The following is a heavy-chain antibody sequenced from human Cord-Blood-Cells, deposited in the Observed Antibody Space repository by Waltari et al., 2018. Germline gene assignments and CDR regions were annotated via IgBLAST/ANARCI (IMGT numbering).Heavy chain of an antibody. CDR2: INHSGST. CDR3: ARGKDDILTGNAFDI. J-gene: IGHJ3*02. CDR1: GGSFSGYY. V-gene: IGHV4-34*01. D-gene: IGHD3-9*01. Sequence: QVQLQQWGAGLLKPSETLSLTCAVYGGSFSGYYWSWIRQPPGKGLEWIGEINHSGSTNYNPSLKSRVTISVDTSKNQFSLKLSSVTAADTAVYYCARGKDDILTGNAFDIWGQGTMVTDSS.